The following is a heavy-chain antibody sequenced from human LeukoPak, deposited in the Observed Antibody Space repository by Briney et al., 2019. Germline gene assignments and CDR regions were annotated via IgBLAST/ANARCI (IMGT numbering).Heavy chain of an antibody. CDR2: IKSKTDGGTT. CDR3: TTGLGAADTN. CDR1: GFTFSNTW. Sequence: PVGSLRLSCAASGFTFSNTWMSWVRQAPGKGLEWVGRIKSKTDGGTTDFAAPVKGRFTISRDDSKNTLYLQMNSLKTEDTAVYYCTTGLGAADTNWGLGTLVTVSS. D-gene: IGHD3-16*01. V-gene: IGHV3-15*01. J-gene: IGHJ4*02.